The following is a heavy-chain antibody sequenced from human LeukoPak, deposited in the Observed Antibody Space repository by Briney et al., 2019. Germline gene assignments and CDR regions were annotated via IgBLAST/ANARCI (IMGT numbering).Heavy chain of an antibody. CDR1: GFTFSSYA. CDR2: ISGSGGST. D-gene: IGHD3-3*01. CDR3: AKDGVYDFWSGYHDY. J-gene: IGHJ4*02. V-gene: IGHV3-23*01. Sequence: GGSLRLSCAASGFTFSSYAMSWVRQAPGKGLEWVSAISGSGGSTYYADSVKGRFTISRDNSKNTLYLQMNSLRAEDTAVYYCAKDGVYDFWSGYHDYWGQGTLVTVSS.